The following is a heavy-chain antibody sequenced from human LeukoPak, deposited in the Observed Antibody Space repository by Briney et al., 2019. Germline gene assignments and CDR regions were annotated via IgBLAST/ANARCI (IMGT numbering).Heavy chain of an antibody. Sequence: ASVKVSCKASGYTFTTYYMHWVRQAPGQGLEWMGIINPSGGSTSYAQKFQGRVTMTRDTSTSTVYMELSSLRSEDTAVYYCARGNYYDSSGYYSPGFDYWGQGTLVTVSS. D-gene: IGHD3-22*01. CDR2: INPSGGST. V-gene: IGHV1-46*01. J-gene: IGHJ4*02. CDR3: ARGNYYDSSGYYSPGFDY. CDR1: GYTFTTYY.